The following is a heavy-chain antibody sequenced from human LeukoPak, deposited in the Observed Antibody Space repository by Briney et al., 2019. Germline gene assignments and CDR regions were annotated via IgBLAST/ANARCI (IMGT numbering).Heavy chain of an antibody. V-gene: IGHV3-7*01. CDR1: GFTFSSYW. CDR3: AKDDDYDFWSGSPLDY. CDR2: IKQDGSEK. J-gene: IGHJ4*02. Sequence: GGSLRLSCAASGFTFSSYWMSWVRQAPGKGLEWVANIKQDGSEKYYVDSVKGRFTISRDNAKNSLYLQMNSLRAEDTAVYYCAKDDDYDFWSGSPLDYWGQGTLVTVSS. D-gene: IGHD3-3*01.